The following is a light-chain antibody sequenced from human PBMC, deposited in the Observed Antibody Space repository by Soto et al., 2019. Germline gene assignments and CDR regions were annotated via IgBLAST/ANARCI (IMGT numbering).Light chain of an antibody. Sequence: DIQMTQSPSTLSASVGDRVTITCRASQSISSSLAWYQQKPGKAPKVLIYKASSLERGVPSRFSGSGSGTEFNRTISSLQPDDFATDYWQQYNSYWTFGQGTKVEMK. CDR2: KAS. V-gene: IGKV1-5*03. CDR1: QSISSS. J-gene: IGKJ1*01. CDR3: QQYNSYWT.